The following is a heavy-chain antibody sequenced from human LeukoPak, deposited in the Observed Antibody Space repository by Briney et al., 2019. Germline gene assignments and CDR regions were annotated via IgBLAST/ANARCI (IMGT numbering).Heavy chain of an antibody. D-gene: IGHD4-11*01. CDR1: GGSISSSAYY. CDR2: LYYSGTT. CDR3: ARRPSRGTVRGGFDY. J-gene: IGHJ4*02. Sequence: PSETLSLTCTVSGGSISSSAYYWGWIRQPPGRGLEWIGSLYYSGTTYYNPSLKSRVTISVDTSKNQFSLKLSSVTAADTAVYYCARRPSRGTVRGGFDYWGQGTLVTVSS. V-gene: IGHV4-39*01.